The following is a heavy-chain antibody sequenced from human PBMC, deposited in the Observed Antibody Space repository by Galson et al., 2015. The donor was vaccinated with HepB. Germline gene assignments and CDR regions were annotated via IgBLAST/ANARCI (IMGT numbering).Heavy chain of an antibody. CDR2: ISYDGSNK. CDR3: AREVRTISFDY. J-gene: IGHJ4*02. V-gene: IGHV3-30-3*01. CDR1: GFTFSSYA. D-gene: IGHD3-3*01. Sequence: SLRLSCAASGFTFSSYAMHWVRQAPGKGLEWVAVISYDGSNKYYADSVKGRFTISRDNSKNTLYLQMNSLRAEDTAVYYCAREVRTISFDYWGQGTLSPSPQ.